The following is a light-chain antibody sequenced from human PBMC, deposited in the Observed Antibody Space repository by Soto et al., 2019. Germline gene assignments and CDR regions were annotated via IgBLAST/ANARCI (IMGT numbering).Light chain of an antibody. Sequence: DIHLTQSPSSLSASVGDRVTITCRASQSIDRYLHWYQEKPGKVPKLLIYAASSLASGVPSRFSGSGSGTDFTLTISSLQPEDFATYYCQQSYIAPRAFGQGTKVDIK. J-gene: IGKJ1*01. V-gene: IGKV1-39*01. CDR2: AAS. CDR1: QSIDRY. CDR3: QQSYIAPRA.